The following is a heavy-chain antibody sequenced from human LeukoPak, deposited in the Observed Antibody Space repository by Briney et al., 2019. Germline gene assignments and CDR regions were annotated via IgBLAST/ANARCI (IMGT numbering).Heavy chain of an antibody. Sequence: PGGSLRLSCAASGFTFSSYGMHWVRQAPGKGLEWVAVIWYDGSNKYYADSVKGRFTISRDNSKNTLYLQMNSLRAEDTVVYYCARDPTAGYGDNWFDPWGQGTLVTVSS. V-gene: IGHV3-33*01. CDR3: ARDPTAGYGDNWFDP. CDR2: IWYDGSNK. CDR1: GFTFSSYG. J-gene: IGHJ5*02. D-gene: IGHD4-17*01.